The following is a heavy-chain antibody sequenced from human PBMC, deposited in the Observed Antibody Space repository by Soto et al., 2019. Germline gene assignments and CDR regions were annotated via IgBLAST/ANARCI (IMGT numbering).Heavy chain of an antibody. CDR2: INGGSEE. Sequence: QVQLVESGGGVVRPGTSLRLSCAATGFSFSAHGMHWVRQAPGKGLEWLAVINGGSEEGYADSVRGRFTISRDNARNILYLQMDNLRAEDSALYYCARYDLFVDHGLDHWGQGTLVTVSS. D-gene: IGHD3-16*01. V-gene: IGHV3-33*01. CDR3: ARYDLFVDHGLDH. J-gene: IGHJ4*02. CDR1: GFSFSAHG.